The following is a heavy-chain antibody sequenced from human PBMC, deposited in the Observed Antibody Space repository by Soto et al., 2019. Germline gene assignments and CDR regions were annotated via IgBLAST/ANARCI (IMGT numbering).Heavy chain of an antibody. V-gene: IGHV1-18*01. D-gene: IGHD3-16*01. Sequence: QVQLVQSGAEVKKPGASVKVSCKASGYTFTSYGITWVRQAPGQGLEWLGWINGYNGNTNYAQKLQGRATMTTDTSTSTAYMELRSLRSDDTAVYYCARMGDVPYYYYGMDVWGQGTTVTVSS. J-gene: IGHJ6*02. CDR3: ARMGDVPYYYYGMDV. CDR1: GYTFTSYG. CDR2: INGYNGNT.